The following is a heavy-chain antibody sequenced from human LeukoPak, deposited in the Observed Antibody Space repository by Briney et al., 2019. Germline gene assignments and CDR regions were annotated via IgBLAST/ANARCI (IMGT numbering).Heavy chain of an antibody. CDR1: GGTFSSYA. V-gene: IGHV1-69*13. J-gene: IGHJ6*03. Sequence: SVKVSCKASGGTFSSYAFSWVRQAPGQGLEWMGGIIPSLRTTNYAQKFQGRVTITADESTRTAYMELSSLRSEDTAVYYCASHYCSSPSCYRYYYYMDVWGKGTTVTVSS. CDR3: ASHYCSSPSCYRYYYYMDV. CDR2: IIPSLRTT. D-gene: IGHD2-2*01.